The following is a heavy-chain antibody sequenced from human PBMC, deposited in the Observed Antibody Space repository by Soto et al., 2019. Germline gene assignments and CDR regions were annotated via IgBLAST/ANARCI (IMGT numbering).Heavy chain of an antibody. D-gene: IGHD2-2*01. CDR3: ARAVLPATAPFDY. V-gene: IGHV4-59*01. CDR2: IYYSGST. Sequence: SETQSLTCIVSGGSISNYYWSWIRQPPGKGLEWIGYIYYSGSTNYNPSLQSRVTISVDTSKNQFSLKLSSVTAADTAVYYCARAVLPATAPFDYWGQGTLVTVSS. CDR1: GGSISNYY. J-gene: IGHJ4*02.